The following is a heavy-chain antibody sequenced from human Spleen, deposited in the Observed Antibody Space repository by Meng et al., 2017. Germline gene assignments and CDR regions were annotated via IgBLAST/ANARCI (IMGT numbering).Heavy chain of an antibody. V-gene: IGHV3-23*04. CDR2: LSGGGFTT. CDR3: AKYSYGLGDYLDY. D-gene: IGHD3-10*01. J-gene: IGHJ4*02. CDR1: GFTFDDYA. Sequence: GQLVESGGRVVRPGGSLRLSGAASGFTFDDYAMSWVRQAPGEGLEWVSALSGGGFTTYYADSVKGRFAISRHNSKNTLYLQMNSLRAEDTALYYCAKYSYGLGDYLDYWGQGALVTVSS.